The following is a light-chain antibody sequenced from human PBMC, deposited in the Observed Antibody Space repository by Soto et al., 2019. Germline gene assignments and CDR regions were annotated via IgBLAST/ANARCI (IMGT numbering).Light chain of an antibody. V-gene: IGLV2-11*01. Sequence: QSVLTQPRSVSGSPGQSVTISCTGTSSDVGGYNYVSWYQQHPGKAPKLIIYDVSKRPSGVPDRFSGSKSGNTASLTSSGLQAEDEADYYCCSYAGSYTYVFGTGTKVTDL. J-gene: IGLJ1*01. CDR1: SSDVGGYNY. CDR3: CSYAGSYTYV. CDR2: DVS.